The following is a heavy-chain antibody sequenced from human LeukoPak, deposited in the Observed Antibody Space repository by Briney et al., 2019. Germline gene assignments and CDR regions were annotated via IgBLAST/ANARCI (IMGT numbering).Heavy chain of an antibody. CDR2: IYSSGST. Sequence: GGSLRLSCAASEFSVSSNSMNWVRQAPGKGLEWVSIIYSSGSTYYADSVKGRFTISRDNSRNTLYLQMNSLRAEDTAVYYCAKDPRDIVATYDYWGQGTLVTVSS. CDR3: AKDPRDIVATYDY. D-gene: IGHD5-12*01. CDR1: EFSVSSNS. V-gene: IGHV3-66*01. J-gene: IGHJ4*02.